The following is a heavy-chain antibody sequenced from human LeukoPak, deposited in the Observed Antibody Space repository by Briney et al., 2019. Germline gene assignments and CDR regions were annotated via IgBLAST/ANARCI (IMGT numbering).Heavy chain of an antibody. Sequence: GGSLRLSCAASGFMFSDYFMSWIRQAPGKELEWISYISSNSKYTKYADSVKGRFTISRDNSKNTLYPQMNSLRAEDTAIYYCAKRNSSGWAPFWYWGQGTLVTVSS. V-gene: IGHV3-11*03. CDR3: AKRNSSGWAPFWY. CDR1: GFMFSDYF. D-gene: IGHD6-19*01. CDR2: ISSNSKYT. J-gene: IGHJ4*02.